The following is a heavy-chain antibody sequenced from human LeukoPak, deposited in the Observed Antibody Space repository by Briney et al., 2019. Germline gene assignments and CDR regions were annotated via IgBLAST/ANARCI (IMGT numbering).Heavy chain of an antibody. V-gene: IGHV1-2*02. Sequence: ASVKVSCKASGYTFTGYYMHWVRQAPGQGLEWMGWINPNSGGTNYAQKFQGRVTMTRDTSISTAYMELSSLRSEDTAVYYCARTHDLRYFDWLSQEAAFDIWGQGTMVTVSS. CDR3: ARTHDLRYFDWLSQEAAFDI. CDR2: INPNSGGT. D-gene: IGHD3-9*01. CDR1: GYTFTGYY. J-gene: IGHJ3*02.